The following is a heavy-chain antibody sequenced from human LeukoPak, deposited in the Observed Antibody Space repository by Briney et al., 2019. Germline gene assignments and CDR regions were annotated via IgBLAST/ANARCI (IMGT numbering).Heavy chain of an antibody. Sequence: RASVKVSCEASGYTFTGYYMHWVRQAPGQGLEWMGWINPNSGGTNYAQKFQGRVTMTRDTSISTAYMELSRLRSDDTAVYYCARREVISSSWYEGVDYWGQGTLVTVSS. CDR2: INPNSGGT. V-gene: IGHV1-2*02. D-gene: IGHD6-13*01. CDR1: GYTFTGYY. CDR3: ARREVISSSWYEGVDY. J-gene: IGHJ4*02.